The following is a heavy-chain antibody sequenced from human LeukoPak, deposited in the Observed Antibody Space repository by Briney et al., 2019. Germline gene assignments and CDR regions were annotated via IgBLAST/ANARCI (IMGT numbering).Heavy chain of an antibody. Sequence: SETLSLTCSVSGDSISTYHWNWIRKPPGKGLEWIGYMQSTGNSNYNPSLKSRVNIFVDTSKNQFVLNLRSVTAADTAVYYCARDKRHSYGRYFDPWGQGMLVTVSS. CDR1: GDSISTYH. CDR3: ARDKRHSYGRYFDP. J-gene: IGHJ4*02. D-gene: IGHD5-18*01. V-gene: IGHV4-59*01. CDR2: MQSTGNS.